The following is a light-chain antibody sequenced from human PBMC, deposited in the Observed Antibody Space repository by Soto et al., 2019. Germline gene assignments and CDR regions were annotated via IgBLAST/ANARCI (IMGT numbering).Light chain of an antibody. Sequence: DIVLTQTPLSSPVTLGQPASISCRSSQSLVHSDGNTYLSWLQQRPGQPPRLLMYKISNRFSGVPDRFRRSGAGKAFPPKFNRVEAEDGGVYYCMHSTQFPRTFRQGTMVEFK. CDR1: QSLVHSDGNTY. V-gene: IGKV2-24*01. CDR3: MHSTQFPRT. CDR2: KIS. J-gene: IGKJ1*01.